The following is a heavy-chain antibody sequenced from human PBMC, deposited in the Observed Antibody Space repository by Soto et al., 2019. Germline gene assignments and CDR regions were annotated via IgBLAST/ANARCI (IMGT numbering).Heavy chain of an antibody. CDR3: ARSYSSYYYYGMDV. Sequence: SLRLSCAASGFTFSSYAMHWVRQAPGKGLEWVAVISYDGSNKYYADSVKGRFTISRDNSKNTLYLQMNSLRAEDTAVYYCARSYSSYYYYGMDVWGQGTTVTVSS. CDR1: GFTFSSYA. V-gene: IGHV3-30-3*01. J-gene: IGHJ6*02. CDR2: ISYDGSNK. D-gene: IGHD6-19*01.